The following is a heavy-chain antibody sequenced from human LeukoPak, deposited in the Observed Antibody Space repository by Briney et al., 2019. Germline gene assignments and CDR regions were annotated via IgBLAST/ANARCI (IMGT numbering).Heavy chain of an antibody. D-gene: IGHD5-12*01. CDR3: AAHSGYASSNFDH. V-gene: IGHV3-20*01. CDR2: INWSGGST. Sequence: GGSLRLSCAASGFTFDDYGMSWVRQAPGKGLGWVSGINWSGGSTGYADSVKGRFTISRDNAKNSLYLQMNSLRAEDTALYHCAAHSGYASSNFDHWGQGALVTVSS. J-gene: IGHJ4*02. CDR1: GFTFDDYG.